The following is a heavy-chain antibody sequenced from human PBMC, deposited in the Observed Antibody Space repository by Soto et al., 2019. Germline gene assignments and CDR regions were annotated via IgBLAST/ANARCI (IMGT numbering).Heavy chain of an antibody. D-gene: IGHD3-3*01. J-gene: IGHJ4*02. CDR1: GYNFTNYA. CDR2: ISVHSGNT. Sequence: ASVKVSCKASGYNFTNYAVTWVRQAPGQGLQWMGWISVHSGNTYYTQSLRGRLTMTEDTSTTTAYMELRSLTSDDTAVYYCGRYDTILGTNEVDNWGQGTLVTVSS. V-gene: IGHV1-18*04. CDR3: GRYDTILGTNEVDN.